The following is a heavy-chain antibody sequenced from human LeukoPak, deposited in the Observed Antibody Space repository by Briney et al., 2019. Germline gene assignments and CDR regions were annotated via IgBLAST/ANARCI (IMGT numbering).Heavy chain of an antibody. D-gene: IGHD4-17*01. J-gene: IGHJ4*02. V-gene: IGHV1-69*04. CDR3: ARVVYGDYLPFDY. Sequence: GSSVKVSCKASGGTFSSYAISWVRQAPGQGLEWMGRIIPILGIANYAQKFQGRVTITADKSTSTAYMELSSLRSEDTAVYYCARVVYGDYLPFDYWGQGTLVTVSS. CDR2: IIPILGIA. CDR1: GGTFSSYA.